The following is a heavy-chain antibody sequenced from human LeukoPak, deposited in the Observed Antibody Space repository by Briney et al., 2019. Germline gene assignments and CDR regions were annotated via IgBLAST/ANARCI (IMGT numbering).Heavy chain of an antibody. Sequence: SETLSLTCAVYGGSFSGYYWSWIRQPPGKGLAWIGEINHSGSTNYNPSLRSRVTISVDTSKNQFSLKLSSVTAADTAVYYCARRDYDYVWGSYRAFDIWGQGTMVTVSS. CDR3: ARRDYDYVWGSYRAFDI. CDR1: GGSFSGYY. D-gene: IGHD3-16*02. V-gene: IGHV4-34*01. CDR2: INHSGST. J-gene: IGHJ3*02.